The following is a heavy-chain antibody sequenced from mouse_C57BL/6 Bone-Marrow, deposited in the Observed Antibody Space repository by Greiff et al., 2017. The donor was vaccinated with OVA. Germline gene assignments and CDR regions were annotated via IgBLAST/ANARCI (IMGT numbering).Heavy chain of an antibody. CDR3: GRVYGDY. V-gene: IGHV1-82*01. CDR2: IHPGDGDT. CDR1: GYAFSSSW. J-gene: IGHJ2*01. Sequence: VQLQQSGPELVKPGASVKISCKASGYAFSSSWMNWVKQRPGKGLEWIGRIHPGDGDTNYNGKFKGKATLTADKSSSTAYMQISSLTSEDSAVYMGGRVYGDYWGQGTTLTVSS. D-gene: IGHD1-1*01.